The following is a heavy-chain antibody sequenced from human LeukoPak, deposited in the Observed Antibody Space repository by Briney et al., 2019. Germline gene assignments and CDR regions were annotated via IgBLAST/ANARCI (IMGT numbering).Heavy chain of an antibody. V-gene: IGHV3-23*01. CDR3: AKDPGLFSRGWDGDF. CDR2: IGGSGAKT. CDR1: GFTFSNYA. Sequence: GGSLRLSCAASGFTFSNYAISWVRQAPGKGLDWVSTIGGSGAKTFYADSVKGRFAISRDNSQNTVHLQMNALGAEDTAVYYCAKDPGLFSRGWDGDFWGQGTQVTVSS. D-gene: IGHD6-19*01. J-gene: IGHJ4*02.